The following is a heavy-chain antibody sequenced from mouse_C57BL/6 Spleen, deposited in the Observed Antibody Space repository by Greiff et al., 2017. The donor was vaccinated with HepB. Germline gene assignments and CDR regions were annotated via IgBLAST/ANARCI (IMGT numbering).Heavy chain of an antibody. CDR1: GFTFSDYY. V-gene: IGHV5-16*01. CDR2: INYDGSST. J-gene: IGHJ4*01. CDR3: ARDHYYGSSFYAMDY. D-gene: IGHD1-1*01. Sequence: EVHLVESEGGLVQPGSSMKLSCTASGFTFSDYYMAWVRQVPEKGLEWVANINYDGSSTYYLDSLKSRFIISRDNAKNILYLQMSSLKSEDTATYDCARDHYYGSSFYAMDYWGQGTSVTVSS.